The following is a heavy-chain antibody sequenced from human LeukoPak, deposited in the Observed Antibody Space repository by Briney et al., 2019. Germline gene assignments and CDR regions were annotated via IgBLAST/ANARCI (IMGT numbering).Heavy chain of an antibody. J-gene: IGHJ4*02. CDR1: GGSISSSSYY. CDR2: IYYSGST. CDR3: AKLIYDSSAIDY. V-gene: IGHV4-39*07. Sequence: PSETLSLTCTVSGGSISSSSYYWGWIRQPPGKGLEWIGSIYYSGSTYYNPSLKSRVTISVDTSKNQFSLKLSSVTAADTAVYYCAKLIYDSSAIDYWGQGTLVTVSS. D-gene: IGHD3-22*01.